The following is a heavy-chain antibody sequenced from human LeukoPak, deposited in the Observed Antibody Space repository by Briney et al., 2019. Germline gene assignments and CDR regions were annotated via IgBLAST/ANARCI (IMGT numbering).Heavy chain of an antibody. CDR1: GFSVSSNY. CDR2: IYSGGST. J-gene: IGHJ5*02. D-gene: IGHD5-12*01. CDR3: VREKSGYGLVWFDT. Sequence: GGSLRLSCAASGFSVSSNYMSWVRQAPGKGLEWVSVIYSGGSTYYADSVKGRFTISRDYSKNTLYLQMKSLRAEDTAVYYCVREKSGYGLVWFDTWGQGTLVTVSS. V-gene: IGHV3-53*01.